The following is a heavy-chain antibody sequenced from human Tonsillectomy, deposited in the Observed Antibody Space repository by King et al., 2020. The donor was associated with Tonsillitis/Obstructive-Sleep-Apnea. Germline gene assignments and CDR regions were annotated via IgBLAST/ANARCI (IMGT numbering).Heavy chain of an antibody. J-gene: IGHJ6*03. CDR3: TRARNFWSGYYSPYYYYMDV. CDR1: GFTFGDYA. D-gene: IGHD3-3*01. Sequence: VPLVESGGGLVKPGRSLRLSCTASGFTFGDYAMSWFRQAPGKGLEWVGFMRSKAYGGTTEYAASVKGRFTISIDDSKRIAYLQMNSLKTEDTAVYYCTRARNFWSGYYSPYYYYMDVWGKGTTVTVSS. V-gene: IGHV3-49*05. CDR2: MRSKAYGGTT.